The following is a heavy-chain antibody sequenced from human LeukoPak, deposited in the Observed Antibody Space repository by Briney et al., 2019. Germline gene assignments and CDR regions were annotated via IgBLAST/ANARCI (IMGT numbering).Heavy chain of an antibody. D-gene: IGHD1-26*01. J-gene: IGHJ4*02. Sequence: ASVNVSCKASGYTFTSYYMHWVRQAPGQGLEWMGIINPSRGSTSYAQKFQGRVTMTRDTSTSTVYMELSSLRSEDTAVYYCARVLVGASFDYWGQGTLVTVSS. CDR3: ARVLVGASFDY. CDR2: INPSRGST. CDR1: GYTFTSYY. V-gene: IGHV1-46*01.